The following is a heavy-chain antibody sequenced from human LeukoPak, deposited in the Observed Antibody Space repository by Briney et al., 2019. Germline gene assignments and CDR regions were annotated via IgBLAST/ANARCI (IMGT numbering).Heavy chain of an antibody. J-gene: IGHJ3*02. V-gene: IGHV1-69*06. D-gene: IGHD6-19*01. CDR3: AREGAVAAPGAFDI. CDR1: GGTFSSYA. CDR2: IIPIFGTA. Sequence: KVSCKASGGTFSSYAISWVRQAPGQGLEWMGGIIPIFGTANYAQKFQGRVTITADKSTSTAYMELSSLRSEDTAVYYCAREGAVAAPGAFDIWGQGTMVTVSS.